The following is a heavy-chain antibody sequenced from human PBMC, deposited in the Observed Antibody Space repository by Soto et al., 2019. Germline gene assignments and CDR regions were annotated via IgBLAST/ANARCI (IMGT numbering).Heavy chain of an antibody. CDR3: ARHETDRIFGVVYWFDP. V-gene: IGHV4-39*01. D-gene: IGHD3-3*01. Sequence: QLQLQESGPGLVKPSETLSLTCTVSGGSISSSSYYWGWIRQPPGKGLEWIGSIYYSGSTYYNPSLKSRVTISVDTSKNQFSLKLSSVTAADTAVYYCARHETDRIFGVVYWFDPWGQGTLVTVSS. J-gene: IGHJ5*02. CDR1: GGSISSSSYY. CDR2: IYYSGST.